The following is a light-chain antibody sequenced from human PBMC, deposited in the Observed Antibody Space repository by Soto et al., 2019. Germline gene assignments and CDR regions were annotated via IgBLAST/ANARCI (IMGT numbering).Light chain of an antibody. CDR1: HSASSS. J-gene: IGKJ1*01. CDR2: GAS. Sequence: EIVLTQSPGTLSLSPGERATLSCRASHSASSSLAWYQQKPGQAPRLLIYGASSRATGLPDRFSGGGSGTDFTLTISRLEHEDFAVYYCHQYGSSSPSTFGQGTKVEIK. CDR3: HQYGSSSPST. V-gene: IGKV3-20*01.